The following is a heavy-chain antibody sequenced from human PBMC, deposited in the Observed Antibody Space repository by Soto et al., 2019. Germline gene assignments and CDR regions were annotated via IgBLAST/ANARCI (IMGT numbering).Heavy chain of an antibody. D-gene: IGHD4-17*01. CDR3: AILTTVSYVLDY. Sequence: PSETLSLTCTVSGGSISSGGYYWSWIRQHPGKGLEWIGYIYYSGSTYYNPSLKSRVTISVDTSKNQFSLKLSSVTAADTAVYYCAILTTVSYVLDYWGQGTLVTVSS. CDR2: IYYSGST. V-gene: IGHV4-31*03. J-gene: IGHJ4*02. CDR1: GGSISSGGYY.